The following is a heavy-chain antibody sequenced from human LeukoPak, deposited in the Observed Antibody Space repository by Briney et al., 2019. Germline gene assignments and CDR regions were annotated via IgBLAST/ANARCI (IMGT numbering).Heavy chain of an antibody. CDR2: ISGSGGST. J-gene: IGHJ4*02. D-gene: IGHD2-8*02. V-gene: IGHV3-23*01. CDR1: GFTFSSHA. CDR3: ARGAWWHRGHFDY. Sequence: GGSLRLSCAASGFTFSSHAMSWVRQAPGKGLEWVSGISGSGGSTYYADSVKGRFTISRDNSKNTLYLQMNSLRAEDTAVYYCARGAWWHRGHFDYWGQGTLVTVSS.